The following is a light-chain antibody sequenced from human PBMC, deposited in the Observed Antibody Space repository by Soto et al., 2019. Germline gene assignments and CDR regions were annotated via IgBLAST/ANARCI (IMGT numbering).Light chain of an antibody. CDR1: GSNIGSPYG. Sequence: QSVLTQPPSVSGAPGQRVTVSCTGSGSNIGSPYGVHWYQHHPGTAPKLIIYGNANRPSGVPDRFSGSKSGTSASLAITGLQAEDEADYFCQSYDSSLSGYVFGTGTKLTVL. J-gene: IGLJ1*01. CDR3: QSYDSSLSGYV. CDR2: GNA. V-gene: IGLV1-40*01.